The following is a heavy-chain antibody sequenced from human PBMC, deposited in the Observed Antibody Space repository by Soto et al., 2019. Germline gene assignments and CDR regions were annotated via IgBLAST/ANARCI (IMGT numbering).Heavy chain of an antibody. D-gene: IGHD4-17*01. Sequence: QITLKESGPTLVRPTQTLTLTCTFSGFSLSTRGVGVGWIRQPPGKAPEWLALIYWDDDKRYSPSLKSRLTVTKDTSKNQVVLTMTNMDPVDTGTYYCAHTSTAVTSFDYWGQGTLVTVSS. J-gene: IGHJ4*02. CDR2: IYWDDDK. CDR1: GFSLSTRGVG. CDR3: AHTSTAVTSFDY. V-gene: IGHV2-5*02.